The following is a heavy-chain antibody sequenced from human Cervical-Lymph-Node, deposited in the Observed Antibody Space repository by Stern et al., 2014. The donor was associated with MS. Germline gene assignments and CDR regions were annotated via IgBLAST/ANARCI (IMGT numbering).Heavy chain of an antibody. V-gene: IGHV3-7*01. Sequence: EVQLVESGGGLVQPGGSLRLSCAASGFTFSAYWMSWVRQAPGKGLEWVVNIKRDGSEKYYVDSVKGRFTISRDNAKNSLYLQMNSLRAEDTAVYYCTRDYYSSSWWGQGTLVTVSS. CDR1: GFTFSAYW. CDR2: IKRDGSEK. D-gene: IGHD6-13*01. J-gene: IGHJ4*02. CDR3: TRDYYSSSW.